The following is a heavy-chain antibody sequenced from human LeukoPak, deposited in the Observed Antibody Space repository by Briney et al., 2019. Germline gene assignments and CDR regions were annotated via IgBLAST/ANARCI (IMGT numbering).Heavy chain of an antibody. V-gene: IGHV3-73*01. CDR1: GFTFSGSA. Sequence: PGGSLRLSCAASGFTFSGSAMHWVRQASGKGLEWVGRIRSKANSYATAYAASVKGRFTISRDDSKNTAYLQMNSLKTEDTAVYYCTTTIRRELLWFGELSGWGQGTLVTVSS. D-gene: IGHD3-10*01. J-gene: IGHJ4*02. CDR2: IRSKANSYAT. CDR3: TTTIRRELLWFGELSG.